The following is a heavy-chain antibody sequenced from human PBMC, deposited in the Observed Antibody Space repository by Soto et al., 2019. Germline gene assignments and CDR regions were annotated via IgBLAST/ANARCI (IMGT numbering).Heavy chain of an antibody. D-gene: IGHD6-19*01. Sequence: ASETLSLTCTVSGGSISSSSYYWGWIRQPPGKGLEWIGSIYYSGSTYYNPSLKSRVTISVDTSKNQFSLKLSSVTAADTAVYYCARQYSSPGDYYYGMDVWGQGTTVTVSS. CDR2: IYYSGST. CDR1: GGSISSSSYY. J-gene: IGHJ6*02. CDR3: ARQYSSPGDYYYGMDV. V-gene: IGHV4-39*01.